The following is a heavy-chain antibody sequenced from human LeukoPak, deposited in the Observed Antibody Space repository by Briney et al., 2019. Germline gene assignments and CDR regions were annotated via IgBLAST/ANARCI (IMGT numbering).Heavy chain of an antibody. J-gene: IGHJ4*02. V-gene: IGHV1-24*01. Sequence: ASVKVSCKVSGYTLTELSMHWVRQAPGKGLGWMGGFDPEDGESIYAQKFQGRVTMTEDTSTDTAYMELSSLRSEDTAVYYCATGIAVAGDFDYWGQGTLVTVSS. CDR3: ATGIAVAGDFDY. CDR2: FDPEDGES. CDR1: GYTLTELS. D-gene: IGHD6-19*01.